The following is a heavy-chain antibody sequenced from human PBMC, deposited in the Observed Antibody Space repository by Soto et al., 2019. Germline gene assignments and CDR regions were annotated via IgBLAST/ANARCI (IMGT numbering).Heavy chain of an antibody. CDR3: VIVPISGGRNYYSVMDV. J-gene: IGHJ6*02. V-gene: IGHV1-69*13. CDR1: GGTFSSYA. Sequence: EASVKVSCKASGGTFSSYAISWVRQAPGQGLEWMGGIIPIFGTANYAQKFQGRVTITADESTSTAYMELSSLRSEDTAVYYCVIVPISGGRNYYSVMDVWGQGTTVTVSS. CDR2: IIPIFGTA. D-gene: IGHD2-15*01.